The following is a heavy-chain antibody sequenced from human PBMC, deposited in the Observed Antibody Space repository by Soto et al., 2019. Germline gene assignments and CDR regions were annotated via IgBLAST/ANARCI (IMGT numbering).Heavy chain of an antibody. Sequence: EVQLVESGGGLVQPGGSLRLSCAASGFTFSSYSMNWVRQAPGKGLEWVSYLSSSSSTIYYADSVKGRFTISRDNAKNSLYLQMNSLRDEDTAVYYCARGNWNDHRFDYWGQGTLVTVAS. CDR3: ARGNWNDHRFDY. CDR1: GFTFSSYS. V-gene: IGHV3-48*02. CDR2: LSSSSSTI. J-gene: IGHJ4*02. D-gene: IGHD1-1*01.